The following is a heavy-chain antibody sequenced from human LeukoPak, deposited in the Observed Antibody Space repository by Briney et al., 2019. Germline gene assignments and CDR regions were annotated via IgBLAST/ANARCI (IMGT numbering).Heavy chain of an antibody. J-gene: IGHJ4*02. V-gene: IGHV1-2*02. CDR1: GGTFRTFA. CDR2: INPNSGGT. Sequence: GASVKVSCKASGGTFRTFAISWVRQAPGQGLEWMGWINPNSGGTNYAQKFQGRVTMTRDTSISTAYMELSRLRSDDTAVYYCARVWSWLQFRYFDYWGQGTLVTVSS. CDR3: ARVWSWLQFRYFDY. D-gene: IGHD5-24*01.